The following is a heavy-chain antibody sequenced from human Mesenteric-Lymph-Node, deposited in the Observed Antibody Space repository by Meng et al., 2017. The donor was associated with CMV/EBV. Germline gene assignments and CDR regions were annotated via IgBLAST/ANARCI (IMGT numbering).Heavy chain of an antibody. CDR2: IDCSGACT. CDR3: AKGSLSSPSRSAFDI. Sequence: GESLKISCAASGFTFSNAWMSWVRQAPGKGLEWVSRIDCSGACTYYADSVKGRFTISTDNSKNSLYLQMNSLRVEDMALYYCAKGSLSSPSRSAFDIWGQGTMVTVSS. D-gene: IGHD6-6*01. J-gene: IGHJ3*02. CDR1: GFTFSNAW. V-gene: IGHV3-23*01.